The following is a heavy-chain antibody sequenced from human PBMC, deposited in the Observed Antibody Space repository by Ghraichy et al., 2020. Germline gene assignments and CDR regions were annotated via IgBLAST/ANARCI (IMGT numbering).Heavy chain of an antibody. Sequence: SETLSLTCTVSGGSIRNYYWSWIRQPPGKGLEWIGYIYGSGSTKYNPSLKSRVTISSDTSRDQVSLKLTSVSPADTAVYYCAGADSSSWDYWGQGTLVTVSS. J-gene: IGHJ4*02. CDR3: AGADSSSWDY. D-gene: IGHD6-6*01. CDR1: GGSIRNYY. V-gene: IGHV4-59*01. CDR2: IYGSGST.